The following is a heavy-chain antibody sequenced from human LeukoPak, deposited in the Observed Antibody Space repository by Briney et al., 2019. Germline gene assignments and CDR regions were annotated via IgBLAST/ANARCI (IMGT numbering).Heavy chain of an antibody. CDR1: GFTFSSDS. D-gene: IGHD2-8*02. J-gene: IGHJ4*02. CDR3: ARDTGDY. Sequence: PGGSLRLSCAASGFTFSSDSMNWVRQPPGKGLEWVSSISSSSSYIYYADSVKSRFTITRDNAKNSLYLQMNSLRAEDTAVYYCARDTGDYWGQGTLVTVSS. CDR2: ISSSSSYI. V-gene: IGHV3-21*01.